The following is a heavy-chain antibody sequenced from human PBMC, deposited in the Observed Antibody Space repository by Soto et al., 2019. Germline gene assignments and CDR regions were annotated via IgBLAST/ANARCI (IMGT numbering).Heavy chain of an antibody. V-gene: IGHV4-59*08. CDR1: RGSISSYY. CDR3: ARPHTAMGYFDY. Sequence: SETLSLTCTVSRGSISSYYWSWIRQPPGKGLEWIGYIYYSGSTNYNPSLKSRVTISVDTSKNQFSLKLSSVTAADTAVYYCARPHTAMGYFDYWGQGTLVTVSS. J-gene: IGHJ4*02. D-gene: IGHD5-18*01. CDR2: IYYSGST.